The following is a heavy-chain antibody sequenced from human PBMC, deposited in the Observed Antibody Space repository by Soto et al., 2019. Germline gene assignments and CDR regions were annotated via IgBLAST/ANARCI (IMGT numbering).Heavy chain of an antibody. CDR1: GYSFSSYG. J-gene: IGHJ4*02. CDR3: ATLEHNFGPHNY. D-gene: IGHD1-1*01. CDR2: ISVHNGYT. V-gene: IGHV1-18*01. Sequence: QVQLAQSGAEVKKPGASVTVSCKASGYSFSSYGISWVRQAPGQGLEWVGWISVHNGYTKSAAEPQARVTMTTDTTTSTAYMELRTLRSDASAVYFGATLEHNFGPHNYWGQGTLVTVTA.